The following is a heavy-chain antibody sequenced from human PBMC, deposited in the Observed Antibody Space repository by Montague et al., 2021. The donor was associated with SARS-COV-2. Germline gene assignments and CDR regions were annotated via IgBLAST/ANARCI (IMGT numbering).Heavy chain of an antibody. CDR2: IYYSGST. CDR3: ARRVTGTTVLYYYYGMDV. Sequence: SETLSLTCTVSGGSISSSSYSWGWIRQPPGQGLECIGSIYYSGSTYYNLSLQSPVTISAYTSKIQFSLKVSAATAADTSVYYCARRVTGTTVLYYYYGMDVWGQGTTVTVSS. J-gene: IGHJ6*02. V-gene: IGHV4-39*01. CDR1: GGSISSSSYS. D-gene: IGHD1-20*01.